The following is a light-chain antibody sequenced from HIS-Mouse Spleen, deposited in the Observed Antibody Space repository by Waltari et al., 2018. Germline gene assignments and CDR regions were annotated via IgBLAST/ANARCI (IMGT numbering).Light chain of an antibody. CDR1: SRHSSYA. J-gene: IGLJ1*01. Sequence: QLVLTQSPSASASLGASVKLTCTLSSRHSSYAIAWHQQQPEKGPRYLMKLNSDGSHSKGDGIPDRFSGSSSGAERYLTISSLQSEDEADYYCQTWGTGPYVFGTGTKVTVL. V-gene: IGLV4-69*01. CDR2: LNSDGSH. CDR3: QTWGTGPYV.